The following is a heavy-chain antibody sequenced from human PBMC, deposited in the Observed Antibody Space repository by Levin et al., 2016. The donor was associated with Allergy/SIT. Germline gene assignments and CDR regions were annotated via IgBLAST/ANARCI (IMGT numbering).Heavy chain of an antibody. J-gene: IGHJ3*02. D-gene: IGHD2-2*02. Sequence: SVKVSCKASGFTFTSSAVQWVRQARGQRLEWIGWIVVGSGNTNYAQKFQERVTITRDMSTSTAYMELSSLRSEDTAVYYCAAEGCTSCYSPAFDIWGQGTMVTVSS. CDR1: GFTFTSSA. V-gene: IGHV1-58*01. CDR3: AAEGCTSCYSPAFDI. CDR2: IVVGSGNT.